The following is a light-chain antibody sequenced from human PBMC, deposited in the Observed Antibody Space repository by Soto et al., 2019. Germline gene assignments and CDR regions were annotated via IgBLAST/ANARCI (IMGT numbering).Light chain of an antibody. CDR1: QSGLSSHNDRNN. CDR2: WAS. J-gene: IGKJ1*01. V-gene: IGKV4-1*01. CDR3: QQYSSRPLH. Sequence: GMTESPAVVAVSLGERATINCKSSQSGLSSHNDRNNLAGYHQKTGQPPRLLIYWASTRESGVPASFSGSGSGTDFTLTISSLQAEDVAVYYCQQYSSRPLHFGEGTKVDIK.